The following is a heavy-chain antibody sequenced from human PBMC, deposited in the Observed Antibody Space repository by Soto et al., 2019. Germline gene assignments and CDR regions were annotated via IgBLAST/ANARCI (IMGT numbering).Heavy chain of an antibody. Sequence: SETLSVTCAVSGGSTSGSYYYWGWLRQAPGKGLEYIASVYYSGDTYYNPSLKSRVSMSVDTSNNQFSLQLTSVSATDTAVYFCARRDWQCRGYYFDYWGQGIQVTVYS. CDR1: GGSTSGSYYY. CDR3: ARRDWQCRGYYFDY. D-gene: IGHD3-10*01. CDR2: VYYSGDT. V-gene: IGHV4-39*01. J-gene: IGHJ4*02.